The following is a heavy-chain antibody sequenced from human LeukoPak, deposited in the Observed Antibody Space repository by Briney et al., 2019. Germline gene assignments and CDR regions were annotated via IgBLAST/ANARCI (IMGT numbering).Heavy chain of an antibody. V-gene: IGHV3-23*01. J-gene: IGHJ4*02. CDR1: GFTFSSYR. Sequence: GGSLRLSCAASGFTFSSYRMNWVRQAPGKGLEWLSGISGSGNGTYYADSVKGRFIISRDNSKNMVFLQMNSLTVEDAATYYCAKRTMSAFDSWGQGTQLIVSS. CDR2: ISGSGNGT. CDR3: AKRTMSAFDS. D-gene: IGHD5-24*01.